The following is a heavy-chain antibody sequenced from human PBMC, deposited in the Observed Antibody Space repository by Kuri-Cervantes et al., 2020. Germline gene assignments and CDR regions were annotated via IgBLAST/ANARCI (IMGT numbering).Heavy chain of an antibody. Sequence: GESLKISCAASEFTFSSYAMHWVRQAPDKGLEWVAVISYDGSTKYYADSVKGRFTISRDNSKNTLYLQMNSLRAEDAAVYYCARGNAPEQWLGHFDYWGQGTLVTVSS. CDR3: ARGNAPEQWLGHFDY. D-gene: IGHD6-19*01. CDR1: EFTFSSYA. CDR2: ISYDGSTK. V-gene: IGHV3-30-3*01. J-gene: IGHJ4*02.